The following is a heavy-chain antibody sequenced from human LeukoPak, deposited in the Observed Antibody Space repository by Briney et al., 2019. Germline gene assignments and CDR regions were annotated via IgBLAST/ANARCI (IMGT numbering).Heavy chain of an antibody. Sequence: GGSLRLSCAASGFTFSSYSMNWARQAPGKGLEWVSCISSSGSYIYYADSVKGRFTISRDNAKNSLYLQMNSLRAEDTAVYYCARDEYASSPGYFDYWGQGTLVTVSS. CDR2: ISSSGSYI. D-gene: IGHD6-6*01. CDR1: GFTFSSYS. J-gene: IGHJ4*02. CDR3: ARDEYASSPGYFDY. V-gene: IGHV3-21*01.